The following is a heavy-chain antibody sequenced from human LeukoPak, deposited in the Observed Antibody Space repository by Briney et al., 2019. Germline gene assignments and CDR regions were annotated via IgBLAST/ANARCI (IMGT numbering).Heavy chain of an antibody. CDR1: GFTFSSYA. D-gene: IGHD1-14*01. Sequence: PGGSLRLPCAASGFTFSSYAMHWVRQAPGKGLEWVAVISYDGSNKYYADSVKGRFTISRDNSKNTLYLQMNSLRAEDTAVYYCARDSPPLPWHHELYYYYGMDVWGQGTTVTVSS. CDR2: ISYDGSNK. V-gene: IGHV3-30-3*01. CDR3: ARDSPPLPWHHELYYYYGMDV. J-gene: IGHJ6*02.